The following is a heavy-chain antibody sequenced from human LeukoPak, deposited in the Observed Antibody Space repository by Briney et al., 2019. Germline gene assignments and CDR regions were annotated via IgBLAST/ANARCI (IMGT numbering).Heavy chain of an antibody. CDR3: AKDIKYSGYDSYFDY. J-gene: IGHJ4*02. V-gene: IGHV3-9*01. Sequence: PGRSVRLSCAASGFPFEDYAMHWVQPAPGKGLAGVSGVSWNSGSIGYADSVKGRFTISRDNAKNSLYLQMNSLRAEDTALYYCAKDIKYSGYDSYFDYWGQGTLVTVSS. CDR1: GFPFEDYA. D-gene: IGHD5-12*01. CDR2: VSWNSGSI.